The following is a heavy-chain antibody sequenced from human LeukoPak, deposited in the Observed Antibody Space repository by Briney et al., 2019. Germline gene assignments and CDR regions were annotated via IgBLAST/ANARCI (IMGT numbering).Heavy chain of an antibody. CDR1: GYTFTIYY. CDR3: ARDLVVTDAYYYHYMDV. D-gene: IGHD2-21*02. CDR2: INPSWGST. J-gene: IGHJ6*03. V-gene: IGHV1-46*01. Sequence: ASEKLSCKASGYTFTIYYMHWVRQAPGQGLEWMGIINPSWGSTSYAQNFQGRVTMTRDISTSTVYMELSSLRSEHTALYYSARDLVVTDAYYYHYMDVWGKGTTVTVSS.